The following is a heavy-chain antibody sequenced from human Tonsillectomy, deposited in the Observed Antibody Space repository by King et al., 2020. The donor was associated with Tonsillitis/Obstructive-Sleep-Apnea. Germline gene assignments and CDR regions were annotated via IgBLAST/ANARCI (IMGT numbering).Heavy chain of an antibody. J-gene: IGHJ4*02. CDR1: GGSFSGYY. D-gene: IGHD2-2*01. CDR3: ASLRGGVVVPAANDDY. CDR2: INHSGST. Sequence: VQLQQWGAGLLKPSETLSLTCAVYGGSFSGYYWSWIRQPPGKGLEWIGEINHSGSTNYNPSLKSRVTISVDTSKNQFSLKLSSVTAADTAVYYCASLRGGVVVPAANDDYWGQGTLVTVSP. V-gene: IGHV4-34*01.